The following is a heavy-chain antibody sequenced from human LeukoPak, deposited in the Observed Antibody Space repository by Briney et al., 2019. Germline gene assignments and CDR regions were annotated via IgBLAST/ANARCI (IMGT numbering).Heavy chain of an antibody. J-gene: IGHJ4*02. CDR3: ARLAMATIEGLDY. V-gene: IGHV5-51*01. D-gene: IGHD5-24*01. Sequence: GESLKISCKGSGYSFTIYWIGWVRQMPGKGLEWMGIIYPGDSDTRYSPSFQGQVTISADKSITTAYLQWSSLKASDTAMYYCARLAMATIEGLDYWGQGTLVTVSS. CDR2: IYPGDSDT. CDR1: GYSFTIYW.